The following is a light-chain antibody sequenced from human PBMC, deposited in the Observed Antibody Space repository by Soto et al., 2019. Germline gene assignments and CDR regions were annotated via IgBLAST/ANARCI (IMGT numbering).Light chain of an antibody. Sequence: QSVLTQPASVSGSPGQSITIPCIGTSSDVGAFNYVSWYQHHPGKAPKLIIYDVTDRPSGVSNRFSASKSGNTASLTISGLQAEDEADYYCNSYTTRNTEAFGTGTKVTVL. CDR1: SSDVGAFNY. CDR2: DVT. J-gene: IGLJ1*01. CDR3: NSYTTRNTEA. V-gene: IGLV2-14*03.